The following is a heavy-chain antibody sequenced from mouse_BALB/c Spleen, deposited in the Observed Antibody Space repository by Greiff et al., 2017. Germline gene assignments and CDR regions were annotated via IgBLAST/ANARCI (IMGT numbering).Heavy chain of an antibody. CDR1: GYTFTDYE. CDR2: IDPETGGT. J-gene: IGHJ3*01. D-gene: IGHD1-1*01. V-gene: IGHV1-15*01. Sequence: QVQLQQSGAELVRPGASVTLSCKASGYTFTDYEMHWVKQTPVPGLEWIGAIDPETGGTSYNQKFKGKATLTADKSSSTAYMELRSLTSEDSAVYYCTRRGYYGSSSWFAYWGQGTRVTVSA. CDR3: TRRGYYGSSSWFAY.